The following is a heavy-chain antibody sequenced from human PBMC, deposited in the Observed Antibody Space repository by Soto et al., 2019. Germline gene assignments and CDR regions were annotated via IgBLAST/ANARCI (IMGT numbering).Heavy chain of an antibody. CDR3: AREPATAKPEGVDF. V-gene: IGHV1-2*02. CDR2: INPNSGGT. CDR1: GYTFSDYY. D-gene: IGHD1-1*01. J-gene: IGHJ4*02. Sequence: ASVKVSCKAPGYTFSDYYIHWVRQAPGQGLEWMGWINPNSGGTKYAPKFQGGVTMTRDTSITTAYMELSRLRSGDTAVYYCAREPATAKPEGVDFWGQGTLVTVSS.